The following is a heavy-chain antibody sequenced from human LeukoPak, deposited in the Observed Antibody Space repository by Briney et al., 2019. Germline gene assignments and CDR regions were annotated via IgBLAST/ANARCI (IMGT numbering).Heavy chain of an antibody. J-gene: IGHJ6*02. CDR1: GDSFSSNSAA. V-gene: IGHV6-1*01. CDR3: ARDHMDTAMDYYYGMDV. D-gene: IGHD5-18*01. Sequence: SQTLSLTCAISGDSFSSNSAAWNWIRQSPSRGLEWLGRTYYRSKWYNDYAVSAKSRITINPDTSKNQFSLQLNSVTPEDTAVYYCARDHMDTAMDYYYGMDVWGQGTTVTVSS. CDR2: TYYRSKWYN.